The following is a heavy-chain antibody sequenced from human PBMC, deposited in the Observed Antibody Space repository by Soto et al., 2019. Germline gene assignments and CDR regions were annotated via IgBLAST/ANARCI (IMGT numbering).Heavy chain of an antibody. D-gene: IGHD3-9*01. CDR1: GGNFNSYG. CDR2: ITQMFGIV. Sequence: QVHLVQSGTEARKPGSSVNVSCETSGGNFNSYGFNWVRQVPGQRLEWMGGITQMFGIVQVGQILQPRVAFTADHTTGKVYMDLTRLSPEDTVVYCCAGGVGGTGLQFWGQGTLVIVSS. V-gene: IGHV1-69*12. CDR3: AGGVGGTGLQF. J-gene: IGHJ4*02.